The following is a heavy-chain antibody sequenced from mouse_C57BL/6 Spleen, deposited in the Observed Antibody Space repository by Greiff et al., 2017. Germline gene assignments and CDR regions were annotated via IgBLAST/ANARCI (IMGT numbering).Heavy chain of an antibody. J-gene: IGHJ2*01. Sequence: QVQLKESGAELVRPGASVTLSCKASGYTFTDYEMHWVKQTPVHGLEWIGAIDPETGGTAYNQKFKGKAILTADKSSSTAYMELRSLTSEDSAVYYCTGYYGRGYWGQGTTLTVSS. V-gene: IGHV1-15*01. CDR1: GYTFTDYE. CDR3: TGYYGRGY. CDR2: IDPETGGT. D-gene: IGHD1-1*01.